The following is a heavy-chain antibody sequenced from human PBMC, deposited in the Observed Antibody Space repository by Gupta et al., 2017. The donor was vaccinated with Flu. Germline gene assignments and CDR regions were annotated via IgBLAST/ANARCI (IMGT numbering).Heavy chain of an antibody. CDR3: AGPDP. V-gene: IGHV3-30-3*01. Sequence: ASGFTFSSYAMHWVRQAAGKGLEWVAVISYDGSNKYYADSVKGRFTISRDNSKNTLYLQMNSLRAEDTAVYYCAGPDPWGQGTLVTVSS. CDR1: GFTFSSYA. CDR2: ISYDGSNK. J-gene: IGHJ5*02.